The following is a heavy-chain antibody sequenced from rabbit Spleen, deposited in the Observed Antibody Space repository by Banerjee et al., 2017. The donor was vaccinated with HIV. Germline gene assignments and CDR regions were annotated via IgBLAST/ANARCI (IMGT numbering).Heavy chain of an antibody. D-gene: IGHD1-1*01. CDR3: ARDLVAVIGWNFNL. CDR2: IDTRDGDT. Sequence: LEESGGGLVKPGGTLTLTCKASGFSFSSNWICWVRQAPGKGLEWIACIDTRDGDTDYANWPKGRFTISKASSTTVTLQMTSLTAADTATYFCARDLVAVIGWNFNLWGPGTLVTVS. CDR1: GFSFSSNW. J-gene: IGHJ4*01. V-gene: IGHV1S45*01.